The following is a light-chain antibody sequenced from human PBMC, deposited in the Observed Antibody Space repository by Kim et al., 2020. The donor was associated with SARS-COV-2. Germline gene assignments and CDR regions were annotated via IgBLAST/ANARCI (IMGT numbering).Light chain of an antibody. CDR2: SAS. Sequence: IVMTQSPATLSVSPGETATLSCRASQSVSNNLAWYQQKPGQAPRLLIFSASTRATGIPARFSDSGSGTEFTLTISSLQSEDSAAYFCQQYNDWPPITFGQGTRLEIK. V-gene: IGKV3-15*01. CDR3: QQYNDWPPIT. J-gene: IGKJ5*01. CDR1: QSVSNN.